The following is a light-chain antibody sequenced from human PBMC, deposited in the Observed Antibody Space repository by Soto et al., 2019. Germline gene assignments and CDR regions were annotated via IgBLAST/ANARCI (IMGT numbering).Light chain of an antibody. Sequence: DIQMTQSPSSLSASVGDRVTITCRASQTISSYLTWYQQRPGKAPKLLIYAASSLQSGVASRFSGSGSGTDFTLPISSLQPEDFATYYCQQRHSSPYTFGQATKREIK. CDR2: AAS. CDR1: QTISSY. J-gene: IGKJ2*01. CDR3: QQRHSSPYT. V-gene: IGKV1-39*01.